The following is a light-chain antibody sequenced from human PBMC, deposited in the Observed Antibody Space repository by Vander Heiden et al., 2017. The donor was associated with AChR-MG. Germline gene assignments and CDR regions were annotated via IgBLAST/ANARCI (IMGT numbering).Light chain of an antibody. J-gene: IGKJ1*01. Sequence: EIVLAQSPAPLSLSPGERATLFCRASQSLHESVGWYQQRPGQAPKLLMYLASNRATGIPDRFIGSGSGTVFTLTISSLEPEDFAVYYCQRRGDWPRTFGQGTKVELK. CDR3: QRRGDWPRT. CDR1: QSLHES. V-gene: IGKV3-11*01. CDR2: LAS.